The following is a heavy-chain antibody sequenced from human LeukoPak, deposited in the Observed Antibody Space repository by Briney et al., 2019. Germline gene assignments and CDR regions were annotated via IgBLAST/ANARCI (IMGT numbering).Heavy chain of an antibody. V-gene: IGHV4-59*08. J-gene: IGHJ4*01. CDR3: ARGAALVTDKYFDY. CDR2: IHYSGST. Sequence: SETLSLSCTVSVGSITIYYWTCICQPPGKGLEWIGCIHYSGSTNYNPSLKSRVTISIGTSKKDFSLKLTSVTAADTAMYYCARGAALVTDKYFDYWGHGTLVTASS. CDR1: VGSITIYY. D-gene: IGHD5-18*01.